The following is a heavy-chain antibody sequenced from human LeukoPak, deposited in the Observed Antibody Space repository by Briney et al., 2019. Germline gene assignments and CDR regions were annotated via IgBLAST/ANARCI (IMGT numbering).Heavy chain of an antibody. Sequence: GGSLRLSCAASGFTFSSYVMTWVRQAPGKGLEWVSGISGSGGNTYYADSVKGRFTISRDNSKNTLYLQMNSLRAEDTAVYYCAREKDASSGWPDYWGQGTLVTVSS. D-gene: IGHD6-19*01. CDR1: GFTFSSYV. V-gene: IGHV3-23*01. J-gene: IGHJ4*02. CDR2: ISGSGGNT. CDR3: AREKDASSGWPDY.